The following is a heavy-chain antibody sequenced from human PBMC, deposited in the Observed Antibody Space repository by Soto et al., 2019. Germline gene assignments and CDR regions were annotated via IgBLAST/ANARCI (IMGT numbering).Heavy chain of an antibody. CDR3: ARRNYGDYGY. J-gene: IGHJ4*02. V-gene: IGHV2-5*02. Sequence: SGPTPVNPTQTLTLTCTFSGFSLSTSVVVVGWILHPPGKSLEWLALIYWDDDKRYRPSLKSRLTITKDTSKNQVVLKMTNMDPVDTATYYCARRNYGDYGYWGKGTPVTSPQ. CDR2: IYWDDDK. D-gene: IGHD4-17*01. CDR1: GFSLSTSVVV.